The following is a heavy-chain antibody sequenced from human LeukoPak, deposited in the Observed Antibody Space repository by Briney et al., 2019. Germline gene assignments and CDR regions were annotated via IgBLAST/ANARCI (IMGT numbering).Heavy chain of an antibody. CDR3: ARDTSYYDILTGFDP. J-gene: IGHJ5*02. CDR1: GFTFSSYS. Sequence: PGGSLRLSCAASGFTFSSYSMNWVRQAPGKGLEWVSSISSSSSYIYYADSVKGRFTISRDNAKNSLYLQMNSLRAEDTAVYYCARDTSYYDILTGFDPWGQGTLVTVSS. D-gene: IGHD3-9*01. V-gene: IGHV3-21*01. CDR2: ISSSSSYI.